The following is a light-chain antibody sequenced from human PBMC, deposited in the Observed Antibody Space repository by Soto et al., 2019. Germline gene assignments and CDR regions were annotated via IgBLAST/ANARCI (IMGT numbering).Light chain of an antibody. CDR2: GTS. CDR3: QQYGSSIT. V-gene: IGKV3-20*01. J-gene: IGKJ5*01. CDR1: QSVPRSY. Sequence: EIVLTQSPGTLSLSPGERATLSCRASQSVPRSYLAWYQQKPGQAPWLLIYGTSSRATGIPDRISGSGSGTDFTLTISRLEPEDFAVFYCQQYGSSITFGQGTRLEIK.